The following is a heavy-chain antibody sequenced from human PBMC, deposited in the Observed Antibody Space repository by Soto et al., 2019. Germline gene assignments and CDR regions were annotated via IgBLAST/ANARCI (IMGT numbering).Heavy chain of an antibody. D-gene: IGHD2-2*02. J-gene: IGHJ6*02. CDR1: GGSFSGYY. V-gene: IGHV4-34*01. CDR3: ARVQLGYCSSTSCYNGYYYYYGMDV. Sequence: SETLSLTCAVYGGSFSGYYWSWIRQPPGKGLEWIGEINHSGSTNYNPSLKSRVTISVDTSKNQFSLKLSSVTAADTAVYYCARVQLGYCSSTSCYNGYYYYYGMDVWGQGTTVTVSS. CDR2: INHSGST.